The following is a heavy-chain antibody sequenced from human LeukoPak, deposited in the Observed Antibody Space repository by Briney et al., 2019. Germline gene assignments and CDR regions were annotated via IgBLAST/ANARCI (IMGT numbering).Heavy chain of an antibody. J-gene: IGHJ4*02. CDR1: GFTFSSYA. CDR3: AKDWPDYYDSSGYYYV. V-gene: IGHV3-23*01. D-gene: IGHD3-22*01. Sequence: PGGSLRLSCAASGFTFSSYAISWVRQAPGKGLEWVSAISGSGGNTYYADSVKGRFTISRDNSKNTLFLQMNSLRAEDTAVYYCAKDWPDYYDSSGYYYVWGQGTLVTVSS. CDR2: ISGSGGNT.